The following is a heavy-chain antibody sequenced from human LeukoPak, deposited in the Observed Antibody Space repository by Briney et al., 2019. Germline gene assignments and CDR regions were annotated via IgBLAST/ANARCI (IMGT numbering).Heavy chain of an antibody. CDR1: GDSISSSSYY. D-gene: IGHD6-13*01. CDR2: IYYSGRT. CDR3: VSNSSSWYSIDY. Sequence: PSETLSLTCTVSGDSISSSSYYWGWIRQPPGKGLEWIGNIYYSGRTHYNPSLKSRVTISVDMSRKKFSLRLSSVTAADTAMYYCVSNSSSWYSIDYWGQGTLVTVSS. J-gene: IGHJ4*02. V-gene: IGHV4-39*01.